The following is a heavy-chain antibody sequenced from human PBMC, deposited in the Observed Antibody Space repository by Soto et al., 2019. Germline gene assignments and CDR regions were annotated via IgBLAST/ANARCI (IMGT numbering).Heavy chain of an antibody. CDR1: GFTFSDYY. D-gene: IGHD3-3*01. CDR3: ARDLANRRYDFWSGYLSPKGYFDY. CDR2: ITSSGNTI. Sequence: GGSLRLSCAASGFTFSDYYMIWIRQAPGKGLEWISFITSSGNTIHYADSVKGRFTISRDNAKNSLYLQMNSLRAEDTAMYYCARDLANRRYDFWSGYLSPKGYFDYWGQGTLVTVSS. V-gene: IGHV3-11*01. J-gene: IGHJ4*02.